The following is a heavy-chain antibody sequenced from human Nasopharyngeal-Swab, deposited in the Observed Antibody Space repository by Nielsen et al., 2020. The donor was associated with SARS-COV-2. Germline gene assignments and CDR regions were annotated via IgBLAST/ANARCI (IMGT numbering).Heavy chain of an antibody. CDR2: ISYDGSNK. Sequence: GESLKISCAASGFTFGSYGMHWVRQAPGKGLEWVAVISYDGSNKYYADPVKGRFTISRDNSKNTLYLQMNSLRAEDTAVYYCAKDYYGSGSYLGWLSGPEYYFDYWGQGTLVTVSS. CDR1: GFTFGSYG. J-gene: IGHJ4*02. D-gene: IGHD3-10*01. CDR3: AKDYYGSGSYLGWLSGPEYYFDY. V-gene: IGHV3-30*18.